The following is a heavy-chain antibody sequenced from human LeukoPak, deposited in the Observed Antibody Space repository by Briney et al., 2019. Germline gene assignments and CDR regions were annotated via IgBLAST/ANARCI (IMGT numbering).Heavy chain of an antibody. V-gene: IGHV4-59*06. CDR1: GGSVSGYY. D-gene: IGHD5-12*01. Sequence: SETLSLTCTVSGGSVSGYYWNWIRQPPGKGLEWIGYIYYSGSTYYNPSLKSRVTISVDTSKNQFSLKLSSVTAADTAVYYCARGYTPWGQGTLVTISS. J-gene: IGHJ5*02. CDR2: IYYSGST. CDR3: ARGYTP.